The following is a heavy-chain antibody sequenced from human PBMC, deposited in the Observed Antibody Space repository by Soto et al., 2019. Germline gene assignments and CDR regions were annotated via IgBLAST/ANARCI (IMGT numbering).Heavy chain of an antibody. CDR3: ARVRHSYGHWFGP. Sequence: SETLSLTCTVSGGSISSYYWSWIRQPPGKGLEWIGYIYYSGSTNYNPSLKSRVTISVDTSKNQFSLKLSSVTAADTAVYYCARVRHSYGHWFGPWGKGTLVTVS. J-gene: IGHJ5*02. CDR1: GGSISSYY. CDR2: IYYSGST. D-gene: IGHD3-10*01. V-gene: IGHV4-59*01.